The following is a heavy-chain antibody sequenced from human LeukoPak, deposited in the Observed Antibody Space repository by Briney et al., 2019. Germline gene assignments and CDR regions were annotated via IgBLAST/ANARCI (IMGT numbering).Heavy chain of an antibody. CDR1: GYSMRSGYY. CDR3: ARSHIVVVPAGRGSRYFYMDV. Sequence: PSETLSLICTVSGYSMRSGYYWGWIRLAPGKGLEWIGSIYHSGSTYYNLSLRRRVIMSVDTSKNQFSLKVNSVTAADTAIYYCARSHIVVVPAGRGSRYFYMDVWGRGTTVAVSS. D-gene: IGHD2-2*01. J-gene: IGHJ6*03. V-gene: IGHV4-38-2*02. CDR2: IYHSGST.